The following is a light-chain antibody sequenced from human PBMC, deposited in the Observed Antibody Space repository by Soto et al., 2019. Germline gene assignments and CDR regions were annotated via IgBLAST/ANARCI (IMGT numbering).Light chain of an antibody. CDR3: ETWDGNTRV. CDR1: SGHSSYI. Sequence: QSVLTQSSSASASLGSSVKLTCTLSSGHSSYIIAWHQQQPGKAPRYLMRLEGSGSYNKGSGVPDRFSGSSSGADRYLTISNLPFEDEADYYCETWDGNTRVFAGGTKVTVL. CDR2: LEGSGSY. V-gene: IGLV4-60*02. J-gene: IGLJ3*02.